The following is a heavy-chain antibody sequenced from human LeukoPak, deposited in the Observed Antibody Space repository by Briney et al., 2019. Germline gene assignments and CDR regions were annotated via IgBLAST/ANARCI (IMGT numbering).Heavy chain of an antibody. CDR3: ARGGSSSWHYYYYYGMDV. J-gene: IGHJ6*02. CDR1: GGSFSGYY. Sequence: PSETLSLTCAVYGGSFSGYYWSWVRQAPGKGLEWVSVIYSGGSTYYADSVKGRITISRDNSKNTLYLQMNSLRAEDTAVYYCARGGSSSWHYYYYYGMDVWGQGTTVTVSS. CDR2: IYSGGST. D-gene: IGHD6-13*01. V-gene: IGHV3-53*01.